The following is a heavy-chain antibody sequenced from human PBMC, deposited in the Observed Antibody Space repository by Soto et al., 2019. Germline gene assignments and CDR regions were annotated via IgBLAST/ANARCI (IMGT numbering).Heavy chain of an antibody. CDR3: ARDMVRGLYPEYFQH. CDR1: GFTVSSNY. V-gene: IGHV3-66*01. Sequence: EVQLVESGGGLVQPGGSLRLSCAASGFTVSSNYMSWVRQAPGKGLEWVSVIYSGGSTYYADSVKGRVTISRDNSKNTLYLQMNSLRAEDTAVYYCARDMVRGLYPEYFQHWGQGTLVTVSS. CDR2: IYSGGST. D-gene: IGHD3-10*01. J-gene: IGHJ1*01.